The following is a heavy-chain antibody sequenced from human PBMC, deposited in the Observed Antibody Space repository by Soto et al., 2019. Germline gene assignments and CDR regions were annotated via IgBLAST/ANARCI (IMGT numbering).Heavy chain of an antibody. CDR2: INHSGST. J-gene: IGHJ6*02. Sequence: SETLSLTCAVYGGSFSDYYWSWIRQPPGKGLGWIGGINHSGSTNYNPSLKSRVTISVDTSENQFSLQLSSVTAADAAVYYCAKGRGVLRDGYNYYYYYGMDVWGQGTTVTVSS. CDR3: AKGRGVLRDGYNYYYYYGMDV. CDR1: GGSFSDYY. D-gene: IGHD5-12*01. V-gene: IGHV4-34*01.